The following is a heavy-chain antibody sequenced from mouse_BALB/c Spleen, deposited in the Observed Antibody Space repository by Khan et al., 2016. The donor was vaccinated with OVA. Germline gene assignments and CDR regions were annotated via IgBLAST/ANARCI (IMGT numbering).Heavy chain of an antibody. CDR3: ASGGWSYSMDY. V-gene: IGHV14-3*02. CDR2: IDPANGNT. Sequence: VQLKQSGAELVKPGASVKLSCTASGFNIKDTYVHWVNQRPEQGLEWIGRIDPANGNTKYDPKFQGKATITADTSSNTAYLHLNSLTSEDTAVYYCASGGWSYSMDYWGQGTSVTVSS. J-gene: IGHJ4*01. D-gene: IGHD1-1*02. CDR1: GFNIKDTY.